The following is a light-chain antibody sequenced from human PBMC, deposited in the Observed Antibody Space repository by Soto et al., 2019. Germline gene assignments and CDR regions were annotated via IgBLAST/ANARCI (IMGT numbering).Light chain of an antibody. CDR3: CSYAGSSTFVV. J-gene: IGLJ2*01. V-gene: IGLV2-23*02. Sequence: QSVLTQPASVSGSPGQSITISCTGTSSDVGSYNLVSWYQQHPGKAPKLMIYEVSKRPSGVSNRFSGSKSGNTASLIISGLQAEDEADYYCCSYAGSSTFVVFGGGTKVTVL. CDR2: EVS. CDR1: SSDVGSYNL.